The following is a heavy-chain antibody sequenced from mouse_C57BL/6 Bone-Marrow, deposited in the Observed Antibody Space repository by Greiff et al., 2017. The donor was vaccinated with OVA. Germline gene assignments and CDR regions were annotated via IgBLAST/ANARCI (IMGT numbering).Heavy chain of an antibody. J-gene: IGHJ2*01. CDR2: IDPSDSYT. V-gene: IGHV1-50*01. Sequence: VQLQQSGAELVKPGASVKLSCKASGYTFTSYWMQWVKQRPGQGLEWIGEIDPSDSYTNYNQKFKGKATLTVDTSSSTAYMQLSSLTSEDSAVYYCAREERATFDYWGQGTTLTVSS. CDR1: GYTFTSYW. D-gene: IGHD3-1*01. CDR3: AREERATFDY.